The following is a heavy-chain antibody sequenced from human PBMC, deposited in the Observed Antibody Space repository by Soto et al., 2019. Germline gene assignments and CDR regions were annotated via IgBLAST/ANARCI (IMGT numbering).Heavy chain of an antibody. CDR1: GCTFTAYA. CDR3: ARDLYPSSATFDP. Sequence: EXSVKVSCKASGCTFTAYAIHWVRQAPGQMVKWMGWINXGNGDXKFSQNPQARXXITRDKFXXKAYTELSSLRSEQTAVYYCARDLYPSSATFDPWGQGTLVTVSS. J-gene: IGHJ5*02. CDR2: INXGNGDX. D-gene: IGHD1-26*01. V-gene: IGHV1-3*01.